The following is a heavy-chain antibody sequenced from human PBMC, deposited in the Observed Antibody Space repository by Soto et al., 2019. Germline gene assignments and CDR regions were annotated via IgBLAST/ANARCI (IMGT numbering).Heavy chain of an antibody. J-gene: IGHJ4*02. V-gene: IGHV4-59*08. Sequence: SEPLSLTCTVSGGSINCYYWSWIRQPPGEGLQWIAYISYPESTNYNPSLESRVSISMDTSTNQFSLRLNSVTAADTAVYYCARLDGYNSGHTGRGCFDSWGRGTLVTVSS. D-gene: IGHD6-19*01. CDR1: GGSINCYY. CDR2: ISYPEST. CDR3: ARLDGYNSGHTGRGCFDS.